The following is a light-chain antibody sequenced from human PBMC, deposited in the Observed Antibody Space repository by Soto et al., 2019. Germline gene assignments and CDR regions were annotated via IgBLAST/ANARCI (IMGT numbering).Light chain of an antibody. CDR1: QGISDW. CDR3: QQYRNYPLT. Sequence: DIQMTQSPSTLSASVVDRVTITCRASQGISDWLAWHQQKPGKAPNVLIYKASNLESGVPSRFSGSGSGTEFSLTISRLQSDDFATYYSQQYRNYPLTFGGGPKLEIK. J-gene: IGKJ4*01. V-gene: IGKV1-5*03. CDR2: KAS.